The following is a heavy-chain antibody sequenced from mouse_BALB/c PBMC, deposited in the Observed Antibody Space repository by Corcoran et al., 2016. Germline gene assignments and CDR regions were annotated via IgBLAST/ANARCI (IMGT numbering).Heavy chain of an antibody. CDR2: INTYTGEP. Sequence: QIQLVQSGPELKKPGETVKISCKASGYTFTNYGMNWMKQAPGKGLKWMGWINTYTGEPTYADDFKGRFAFSLETSASTAYLQINNLKNEDTATYFCARKVVMDYGHYYAMDYWGQGTSVTVSS. V-gene: IGHV9-3-1*01. J-gene: IGHJ4*01. CDR3: ARKVVMDYGHYYAMDY. D-gene: IGHD2-4*01. CDR1: GYTFTNYG.